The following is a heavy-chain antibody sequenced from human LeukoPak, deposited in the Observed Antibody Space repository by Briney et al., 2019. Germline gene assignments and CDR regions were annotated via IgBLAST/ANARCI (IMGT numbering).Heavy chain of an antibody. CDR2: IYSGGTT. J-gene: IGHJ6*03. CDR3: ARDGYGNNYMDV. CDR1: GFTFGDYA. D-gene: IGHD1/OR15-1a*01. V-gene: IGHV3-53*01. Sequence: PGGSRRLSCTASGFTFGDYAMSWVCQAPGKGLEWVSVIYSGGTTYYAYSVKGRFTISRDNSKNTLSLQMNSLRAEDTAVYYCARDGYGNNYMDVWGKGTTVTVSS.